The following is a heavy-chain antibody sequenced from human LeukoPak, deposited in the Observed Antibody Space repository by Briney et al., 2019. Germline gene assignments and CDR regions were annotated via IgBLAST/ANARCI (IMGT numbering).Heavy chain of an antibody. CDR1: GYTFTSYG. J-gene: IGHJ5*02. Sequence: GSSVKVSCKASGYTFTSYGISWVRQAPGQGVEWMGWISAYNGDTNYAQKLQGRVTMTTDTSTSTAYMELRSLRSDNTAVYYCARGLDYYYDSSGYYYWFDPWGQGTLVTVSS. V-gene: IGHV1-18*01. CDR3: ARGLDYYYDSSGYYYWFDP. CDR2: ISAYNGDT. D-gene: IGHD3-22*01.